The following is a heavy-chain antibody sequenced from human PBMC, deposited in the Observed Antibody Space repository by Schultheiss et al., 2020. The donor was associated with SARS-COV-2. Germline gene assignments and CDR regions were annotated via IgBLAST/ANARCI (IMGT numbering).Heavy chain of an antibody. J-gene: IGHJ4*02. Sequence: GESLKISCAASGFTFSSYSMNWVRQAPGKGLEWVSAISGSGGSTYYADSVKGRFTISRDNSKNTLYLQMNSLRAEDTAVYYCAALSYRLDYWGQGTLVTVSS. CDR1: GFTFSSYS. V-gene: IGHV3-23*01. D-gene: IGHD3-16*02. CDR2: ISGSGGST. CDR3: AALSYRLDY.